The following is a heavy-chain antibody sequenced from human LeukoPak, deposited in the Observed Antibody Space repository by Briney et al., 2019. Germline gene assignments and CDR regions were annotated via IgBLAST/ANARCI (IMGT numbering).Heavy chain of an antibody. Sequence: SETLSLTCAVYGGSFSGYYWSWIRHPPGKGLEWIGEINHSGSTNYNPSLKSRVTISVDTSKNQFSLKLSSVTAADTAVYCCARGRRRYCSGGSCPVAFDIWGQGTMVTVSS. J-gene: IGHJ3*02. D-gene: IGHD2-15*01. CDR3: ARGRRRYCSGGSCPVAFDI. V-gene: IGHV4-34*01. CDR2: INHSGST. CDR1: GGSFSGYY.